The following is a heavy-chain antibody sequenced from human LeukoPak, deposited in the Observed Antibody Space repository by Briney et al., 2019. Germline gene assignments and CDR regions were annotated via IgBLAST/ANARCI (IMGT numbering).Heavy chain of an antibody. V-gene: IGHV1-69*04. D-gene: IGHD4-11*01. J-gene: IGHJ6*02. CDR3: ARTLMTTVTTDSYYYYYGMDV. Sequence: GSSVKVSCKASGGTFSSYAISGVRQAPGQGLEWMGRIIPILCIANYAQKFQGRVTITADKSTSTAYMELSSLRSEDTAVYYCARTLMTTVTTDSYYYYYGMDVWGQGTTVTVSS. CDR1: GGTFSSYA. CDR2: IIPILCIA.